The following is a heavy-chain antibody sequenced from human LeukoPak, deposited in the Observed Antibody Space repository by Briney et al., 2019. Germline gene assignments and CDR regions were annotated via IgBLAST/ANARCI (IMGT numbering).Heavy chain of an antibody. V-gene: IGHV4-38-2*02. CDR2: IYHSGST. D-gene: IGHD3-16*01. J-gene: IGHJ4*02. Sequence: SETLSLTCTVSGYSISSGYYWGWIRQPPGKGLEWIGSIYHSGSTYYNPSLKSRVTISVDTSKNQFSLKLSSVTAADTAVYYCARGGGYVALDYWGQGTLVTVSS. CDR3: ARGGGYVALDY. CDR1: GYSISSGYY.